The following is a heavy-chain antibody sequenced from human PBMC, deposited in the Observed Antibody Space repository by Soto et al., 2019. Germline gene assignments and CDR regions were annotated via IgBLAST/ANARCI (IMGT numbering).Heavy chain of an antibody. J-gene: IGHJ4*02. CDR2: ISYDGSNK. CDR1: GFTFSSYG. D-gene: IGHD6-19*01. V-gene: IGHV3-30*18. CDR3: AKDRQWLAAPVTLFDY. Sequence: GGSLRLSCAASGFTFSSYGMHWVRQAPGKGLEWVAVISYDGSNKYYADSVKGRFTISRGNSKNTLYLQMNSLRAEDTAVYYCAKDRQWLAAPVTLFDYWGQGTLVTVSS.